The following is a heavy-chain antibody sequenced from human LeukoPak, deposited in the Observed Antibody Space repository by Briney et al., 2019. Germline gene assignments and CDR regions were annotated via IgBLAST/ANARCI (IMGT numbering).Heavy chain of an antibody. J-gene: IGHJ4*02. V-gene: IGHV3-23*01. CDR1: GFTFRSYA. CDR3: AKETGTISLYYFDY. CDR2: ISGSGGST. Sequence: PGGSLRLSCAASGFTFRSYAMSWVRQAPGKGLEWVSAISGSGGSTYYADSVKGRFTISRDNSKNTLYPQMNSLRAEDTAVNYCAKETGTISLYYFDYWGQGTLVTVSS. D-gene: IGHD3-3*01.